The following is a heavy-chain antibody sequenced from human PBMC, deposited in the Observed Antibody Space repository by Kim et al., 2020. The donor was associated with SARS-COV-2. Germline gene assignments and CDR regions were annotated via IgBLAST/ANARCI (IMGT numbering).Heavy chain of an antibody. D-gene: IGHD6-13*01. V-gene: IGHV4-59*01. Sequence: SETLSLTCTVSGGSISSYYWSWIRQPPGKGLEWIGYIYNSGSTKYNPSLKSRVTISVDTSKNQFSLKLSSVTAADTAVYYCVREPSAAAGTDPYSFDIWGQGTMVTVSS. CDR2: IYNSGST. J-gene: IGHJ3*02. CDR1: GGSISSYY. CDR3: VREPSAAAGTDPYSFDI.